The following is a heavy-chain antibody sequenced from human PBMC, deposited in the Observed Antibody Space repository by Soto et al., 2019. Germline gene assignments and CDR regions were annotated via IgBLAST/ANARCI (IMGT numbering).Heavy chain of an antibody. CDR3: ARRPLRTVTRLWGYGMDV. CDR1: GGSINSSSYY. D-gene: IGHD4-17*01. Sequence: KTSETLSLTCTVSGGSINSSSYYWGWIRQPPGKGLEWIGSIYYSGSTYYNPSLKSRVTISVDTSKNQFSLKLSSVTAADTAVYYCARRPLRTVTRLWGYGMDVWGQGTTVTVSS. V-gene: IGHV4-39*01. J-gene: IGHJ6*02. CDR2: IYYSGST.